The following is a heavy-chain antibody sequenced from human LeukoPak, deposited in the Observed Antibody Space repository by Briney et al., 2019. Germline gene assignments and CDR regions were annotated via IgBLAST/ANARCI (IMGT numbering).Heavy chain of an antibody. Sequence: GESLKISCKGSGYSFTNYWIAWVRQMPGKGLEWMGIIYPDDSDTRYSPSFQGQVTISADKSISTAYLQWTSLKASDTAMYYCRSVIAGGMSTYYFDYWGQGTLVTVSS. CDR1: GYSFTNYW. CDR3: RSVIAGGMSTYYFDY. J-gene: IGHJ4*02. CDR2: IYPDDSDT. V-gene: IGHV5-51*01. D-gene: IGHD2/OR15-2a*01.